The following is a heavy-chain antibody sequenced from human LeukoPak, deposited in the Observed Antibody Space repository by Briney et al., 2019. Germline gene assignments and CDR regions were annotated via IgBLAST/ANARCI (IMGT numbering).Heavy chain of an antibody. CDR3: ARGRISSCGSCYGIDY. J-gene: IGHJ4*02. V-gene: IGHV4-34*01. CDR1: GGSFSGYY. Sequence: PSETLSLTCAVYGGSFSGYYWSWIRQPPGKGLEGIGEINHSGSTNYNPSLKSRVTISVDTSKNQFSLKLSSVTAAATAVYYCARGRISSCGSCYGIDYWGQGTLVTVSS. CDR2: INHSGST. D-gene: IGHD2-15*01.